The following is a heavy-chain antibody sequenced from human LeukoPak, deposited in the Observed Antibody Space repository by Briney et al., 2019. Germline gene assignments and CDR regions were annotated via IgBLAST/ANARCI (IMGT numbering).Heavy chain of an antibody. CDR1: GGSIGSYF. CDR3: ARDGLDYYDSSGIDY. V-gene: IGHV4-4*07. CDR2: ISTSGST. Sequence: SETLSLTCTVSGGSIGSYFWSWIRQPAGKGLEWIGRISTSGSTSYNSSLKSRVTMSIDTSKNQFSLKLTSVTAADTAVYYWARDGLDYYDSSGIDYWGQGTLVTVSS. D-gene: IGHD3-22*01. J-gene: IGHJ4*02.